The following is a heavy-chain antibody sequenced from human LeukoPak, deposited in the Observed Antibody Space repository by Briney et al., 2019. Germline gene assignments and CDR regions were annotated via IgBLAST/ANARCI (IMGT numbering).Heavy chain of an antibody. CDR1: GYTFTGYY. V-gene: IGHV1-2*02. CDR3: ARSWAHCSSTSCRTIHAFDI. Sequence: ASVKVSCKASGYTFTGYYMHWVRQAPGQGLEWMGWINPNSGGTNYAQKFQGRVTMTRDTSISTAYMELSRLRSDDTAVYYCARSWAHCSSTSCRTIHAFDIWGQGTMVTVSS. CDR2: INPNSGGT. J-gene: IGHJ3*02. D-gene: IGHD2-2*01.